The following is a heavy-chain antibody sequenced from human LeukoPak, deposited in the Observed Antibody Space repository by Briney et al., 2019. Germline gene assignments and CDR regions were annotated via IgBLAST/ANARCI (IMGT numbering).Heavy chain of an antibody. CDR3: ARGVGKQRVIFDN. CDR1: GGTFSSYA. V-gene: IGHV1-69*04. CDR2: IIPILGIA. D-gene: IGHD6-13*01. Sequence: SVKVSCKASGGTFSSYAISWVRQAPGQGLEWMGRIIPILGIANYAQKFQGRVTITADKSTSTAYMELSSLRSEDTAVYYCARGVGKQRVIFDNWGQETLVTVSS. J-gene: IGHJ4*02.